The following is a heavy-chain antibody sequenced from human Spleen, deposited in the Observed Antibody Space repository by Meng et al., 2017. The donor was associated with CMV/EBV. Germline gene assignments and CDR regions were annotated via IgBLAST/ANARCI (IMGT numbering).Heavy chain of an antibody. CDR2: ISGSGGST. J-gene: IGHJ3*02. CDR3: AKPSDKKYCSSTSCSYDAFDI. Sequence: GESLKISCAASGFTFSSYAMSWVRQAPGKGLEWVSAISGSGGSTYYADSVKGRFTISRDNSKNTLYLQMNSLRAEDTAVYYCAKPSDKKYCSSTSCSYDAFDIWGQGTMVTVSS. D-gene: IGHD2-2*01. V-gene: IGHV3-23*01. CDR1: GFTFSSYA.